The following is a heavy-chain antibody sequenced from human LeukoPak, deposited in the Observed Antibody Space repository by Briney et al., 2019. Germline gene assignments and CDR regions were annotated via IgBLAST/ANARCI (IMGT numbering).Heavy chain of an antibody. J-gene: IGHJ4*02. CDR2: IYLSGGT. V-gene: IGHV4-30-2*01. CDR1: GGSISRGVNS. D-gene: IGHD2-15*01. CDR3: ARGSGGGGNNFDY. Sequence: PSQTLSLTCDVSGGSISRGVNSWGWIRHPPGKGLEWIGYIYLSGGTYYNPSLKSGVTISVDRSKNQFSMKLISATAADTGVYYCARGSGGGGNNFDYWGQGTLVTVSS.